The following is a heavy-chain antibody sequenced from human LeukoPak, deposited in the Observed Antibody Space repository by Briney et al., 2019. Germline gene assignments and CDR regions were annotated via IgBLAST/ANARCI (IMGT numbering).Heavy chain of an antibody. V-gene: IGHV3-30*03. Sequence: GGSLRLSCEASGFTFRNFGMHWVRQAPGKGLEWVAIIAFDGSNKYYADSVKDRFTISRDNSKNTLYLEMNSLRDEDTAVYYCARDSGGRRDAFDIWGQGTMVTVSS. CDR2: IAFDGSNK. J-gene: IGHJ3*02. CDR3: ARDSGGRRDAFDI. D-gene: IGHD1-1*01. CDR1: GFTFRNFG.